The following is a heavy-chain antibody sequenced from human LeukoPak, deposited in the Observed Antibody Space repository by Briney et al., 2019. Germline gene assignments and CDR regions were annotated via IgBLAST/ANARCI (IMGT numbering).Heavy chain of an antibody. V-gene: IGHV3-23*01. D-gene: IGHD3-3*02. CDR2: IFPSGGEI. Sequence: GGSLRLSCVASGFTFSTFAMIWVRQPPGKGLEWVSSIFPSGGEIHYADSVRGRFTISRDNSKSTLSLQMNSLRVEDTAIYYCAKAGSIRFDYWGQGTLVTVSS. J-gene: IGHJ4*02. CDR3: AKAGSIRFDY. CDR1: GFTFSTFA.